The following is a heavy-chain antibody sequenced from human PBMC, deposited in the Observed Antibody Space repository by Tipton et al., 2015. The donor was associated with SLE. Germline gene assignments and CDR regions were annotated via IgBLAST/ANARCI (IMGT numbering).Heavy chain of an antibody. V-gene: IGHV4-31*03. CDR3: VRLRSKVLIDY. CDR2: IYYSGTS. Sequence: TLSLTCTVSGVSIGSGGYYWSWIRQHPGQGLEYIGYIYYSGTSYCIPSLKSRVTISVDTSKNQFSLEVRSVTAADTAVYYCVRLRSKVLIDYWGQGTLVTVSS. CDR1: GVSIGSGGYY. D-gene: IGHD2-8*01. J-gene: IGHJ4*02.